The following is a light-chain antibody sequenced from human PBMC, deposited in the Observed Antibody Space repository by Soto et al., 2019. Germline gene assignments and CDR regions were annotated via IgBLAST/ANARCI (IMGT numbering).Light chain of an antibody. V-gene: IGKV2-28*01. CDR2: LGS. CDR1: QSLLQTNGYTY. Sequence: DIVMTQSPLSLPVTPGEPASISCRSSQSLLQTNGYTYLDWYLQKPGQSPQLLIHLGSNRASGVPDRFSGSGSGTDFTLKISRVEAEDVGVYYCMQALQTPWAFGQGTKVEIK. CDR3: MQALQTPWA. J-gene: IGKJ1*01.